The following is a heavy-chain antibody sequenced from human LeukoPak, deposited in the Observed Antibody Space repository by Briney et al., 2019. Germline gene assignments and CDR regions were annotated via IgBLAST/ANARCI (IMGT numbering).Heavy chain of an antibody. D-gene: IGHD1-26*01. CDR2: SKNRRNGYNI. CDR1: GFIFSDHY. J-gene: IGHJ4*02. Sequence: PGGSLRLSCATSGFIFSDHYIDRVRQAPGKGLEWVGRSKNRRNGYNIDYAASVKGRFSISRDDSKNSLYLQMNSLKTEDTAVYYCVRWDSGSPGDWGQGTLVTVSS. CDR3: VRWDSGSPGD. V-gene: IGHV3-72*01.